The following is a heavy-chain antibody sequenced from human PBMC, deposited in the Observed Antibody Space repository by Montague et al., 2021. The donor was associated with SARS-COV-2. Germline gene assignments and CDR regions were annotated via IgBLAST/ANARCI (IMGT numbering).Heavy chain of an antibody. D-gene: IGHD3-9*01. V-gene: IGHV2-5*02. CDR2: IYGDDDN. CDR3: AHFGILRYFDP. J-gene: IGHJ5*02. Sequence: PALVTPTPTLTLTCTFSGFSLSTSEVGVGWIRQPPGKAPEFLALIYGDDDNRYKPSLKSRLTITKVTSKHQVVLTMTNVDPVDTATYYCAHFGILRYFDPGGQGTLVTVSS. CDR1: GFSLSTSEVG.